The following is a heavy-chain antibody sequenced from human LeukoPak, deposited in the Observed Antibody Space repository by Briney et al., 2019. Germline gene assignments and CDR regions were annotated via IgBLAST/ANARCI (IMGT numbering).Heavy chain of an antibody. CDR2: IRYDGSNK. D-gene: IGHD3-22*01. CDR3: AKSSIRYYYDSSAPFDY. CDR1: GFTFSSYG. Sequence: PGGSLRLSCAASGFTFSSYGMHWVRQAPGKGLEWVAFIRYDGSNKYYADSVKGRFTISRDNSKNTLYLQMNSLRAEDTAVYYCAKSSIRYYYDSSAPFDYWGQGTLVTVSS. V-gene: IGHV3-30*02. J-gene: IGHJ4*02.